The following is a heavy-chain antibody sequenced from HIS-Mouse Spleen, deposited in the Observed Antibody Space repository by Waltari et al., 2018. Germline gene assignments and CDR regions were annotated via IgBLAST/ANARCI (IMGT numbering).Heavy chain of an antibody. CDR3: ARDTVIAARSYGMDV. Sequence: EVQLVESGGGLIQPGGSLRLSCAASGFTVSSNYMSWVRQAPGKGLEGVSVIDSGCSTYYADSVKGRFTISRDNSKNTLYLQINSLRAEDTAVYYCARDTVIAARSYGMDVWGQGTTVTVSS. J-gene: IGHJ6*02. CDR2: IDSGCST. V-gene: IGHV3-53*01. CDR1: GFTVSSNY. D-gene: IGHD6-6*01.